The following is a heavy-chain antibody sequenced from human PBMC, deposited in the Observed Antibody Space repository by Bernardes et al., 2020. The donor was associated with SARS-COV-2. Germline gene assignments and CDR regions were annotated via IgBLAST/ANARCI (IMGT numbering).Heavy chain of an antibody. CDR1: GFTFSTYG. D-gene: IGHD2-15*01. CDR3: ASYGSPYCSFTGCYFDY. Sequence: GGSLRLSCAASGFTFSTYGMSWVRQAPGKGLEWVSTISATGDTTDYADSVKGRFTISRDNSKNTLYLQMNSLRVEDTALYYCASYGSPYCSFTGCYFDYWGHGTRVTVSS. J-gene: IGHJ4*01. CDR2: ISATGDTT. V-gene: IGHV3-23*01.